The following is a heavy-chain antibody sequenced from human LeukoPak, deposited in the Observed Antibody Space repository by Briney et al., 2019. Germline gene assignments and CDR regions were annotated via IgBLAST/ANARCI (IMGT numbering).Heavy chain of an antibody. Sequence: PGGSLRLSCAASGFSFSNYVMHWVRQAPGKGLEWVAFIWYDGGDKFYGDSVRGRFTISRDNSKNTLYLQTDNLRADDTAVYYCVRHHYGTSGYYARDYFDFWGQGTLVTVSS. J-gene: IGHJ4*02. CDR2: IWYDGGDK. CDR1: GFSFSNYV. CDR3: VRHHYGTSGYYARDYFDF. D-gene: IGHD3-22*01. V-gene: IGHV3-33*01.